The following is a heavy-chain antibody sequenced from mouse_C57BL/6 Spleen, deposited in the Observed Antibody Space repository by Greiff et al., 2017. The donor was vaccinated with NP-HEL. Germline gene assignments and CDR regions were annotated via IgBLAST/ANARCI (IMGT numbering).Heavy chain of an antibody. Sequence: VQLKESGAELVRPGASVKLSCTASGFNIKDDYMHWVKQRPEQGLEWIGWIDPENGDTEYASKFQGKATITADTSSNTAYLQLSSLTSEDTAVYYCTHSNPGSYWGQGTLVTVSA. CDR3: THSNPGSY. CDR2: IDPENGDT. CDR1: GFNIKDDY. J-gene: IGHJ3*01. V-gene: IGHV14-4*01. D-gene: IGHD2-5*01.